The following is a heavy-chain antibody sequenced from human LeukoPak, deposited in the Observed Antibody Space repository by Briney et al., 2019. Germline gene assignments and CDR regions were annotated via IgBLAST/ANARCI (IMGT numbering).Heavy chain of an antibody. CDR3: ARGCSSSWYDY. V-gene: IGHV4-34*01. CDR1: GGSFSGYY. D-gene: IGHD6-13*01. J-gene: IGHJ4*02. Sequence: PSETLSLTCAVSGGSFSGYYWSWIRQPPGKGLEWIGEINHSGSTNYNPSLRSRVTISVDTSKNQFSLKLSSVTAADTAVYYCARGCSSSWYDYWGQGTLVTVSS. CDR2: INHSGST.